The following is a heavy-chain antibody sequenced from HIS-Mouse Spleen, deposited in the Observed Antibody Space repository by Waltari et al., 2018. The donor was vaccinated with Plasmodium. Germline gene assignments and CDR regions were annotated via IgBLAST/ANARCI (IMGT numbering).Heavy chain of an antibody. V-gene: IGHV3-30-3*01. CDR2: ISYDGSNK. J-gene: IGHJ4*02. D-gene: IGHD2-15*01. Sequence: QVQLVESGGGVVQPGRSLRLACAAPGFTFNSYAIPWVRQAPGKGLEWVAVISYDGSNKYYADSVKGRFTISRDNSKNTLYLQMNSLRAEDTAVYYCARDRRLAFDYWGQGTLVTVSS. CDR1: GFTFNSYA. CDR3: ARDRRLAFDY.